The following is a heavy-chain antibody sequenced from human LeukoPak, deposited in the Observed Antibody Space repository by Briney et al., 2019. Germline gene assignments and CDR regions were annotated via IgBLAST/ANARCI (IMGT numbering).Heavy chain of an antibody. V-gene: IGHV1-8*01. CDR2: MNPNSGNT. CDR1: GYTFTSYD. D-gene: IGHD3-22*01. CDR3: ARGEYCYDSSPDGRFDP. Sequence: ASVKVSCKASGYTFTSYDINWVRQATGQGLEWMGWMNPNSGNTGYAQKFQGRVTMTRNTSISTAYMELSSLRSEDTAVYYCARGEYCYDSSPDGRFDPWGQGTLVTVSS. J-gene: IGHJ5*02.